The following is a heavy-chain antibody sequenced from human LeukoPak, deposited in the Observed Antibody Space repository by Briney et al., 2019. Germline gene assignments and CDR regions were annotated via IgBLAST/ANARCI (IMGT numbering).Heavy chain of an antibody. V-gene: IGHV5-51*01. D-gene: IGHD3-10*01. CDR3: ARHRERTMARRAFDS. Sequence: GESLKISCRTSGYPFTTSWIGWVRQMPGKGLELMGIIHPGDSETRYSPSFQGQVTFSVDTSTTTAYLQWSSLKASDTAIYYCARHRERTMARRAFDSWGQGTLVTVSS. CDR1: GYPFTTSW. J-gene: IGHJ4*02. CDR2: IHPGDSET.